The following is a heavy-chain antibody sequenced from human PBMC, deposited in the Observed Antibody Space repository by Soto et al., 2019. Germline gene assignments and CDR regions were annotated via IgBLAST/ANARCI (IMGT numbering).Heavy chain of an antibody. CDR3: ARDPGNYYDSSGYTNDAFDI. J-gene: IGHJ3*02. V-gene: IGHV3-30-3*01. Sequence: GGSLRLSCAASGFTFSSYAMHWVRQAPGKGLEWVAVISYDGSNKYYADSVKGRFTISRGNSKNTLYLQMNSLRAEDTAVYYCARDPGNYYDSSGYTNDAFDIWGQGTMVTVSS. D-gene: IGHD3-22*01. CDR1: GFTFSSYA. CDR2: ISYDGSNK.